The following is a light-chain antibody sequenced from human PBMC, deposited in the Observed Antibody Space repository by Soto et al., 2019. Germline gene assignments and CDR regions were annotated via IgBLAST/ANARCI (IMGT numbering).Light chain of an antibody. CDR1: SSDFGGNNY. V-gene: IGLV2-8*01. J-gene: IGLJ2*01. Sequence: QSALTQPPSASGSPGQSVTISCTGTSSDFGGNNYVSWYQQHPGKAPKLIIYEVTKRPSGVPDRFSGSMSGNTASLTVSGLQAEDEADYFCTSKGGSYSDVGFGGGTKLTVL. CDR3: TSKGGSYSDVG. CDR2: EVT.